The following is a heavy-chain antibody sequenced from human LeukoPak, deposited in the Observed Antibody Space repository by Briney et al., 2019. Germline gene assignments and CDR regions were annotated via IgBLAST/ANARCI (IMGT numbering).Heavy chain of an antibody. CDR2: ISSHRSI. CDR3: ARDKSGWARDY. Sequence: GGSPRLSCVVSGFTLSNSSMSWVRQAPGKGLEWVSSISSHRSIYAESVRGRFTISGDTAKNSLYLQMNSLRAEDSALYYCARDKSGWARDYWGQGTLVTVSA. J-gene: IGHJ4*02. D-gene: IGHD6-19*01. CDR1: GFTLSNSS. V-gene: IGHV3-69-1*01.